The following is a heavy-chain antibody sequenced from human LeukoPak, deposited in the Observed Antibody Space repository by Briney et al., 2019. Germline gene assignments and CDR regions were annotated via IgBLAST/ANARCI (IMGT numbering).Heavy chain of an antibody. CDR3: ASRMAIAVADTSFDY. V-gene: IGHV4-39*07. CDR2: IYYSGCT. J-gene: IGHJ4*02. CDR1: GGSISSSSYY. Sequence: PSETLSLTCTVSGGSISSSSYYWGWIRQPPGKGLEWIGSIYYSGCTYYNPSLKSRVTISVDTSKNQFSLKLSSVTAADTAVYYCASRMAIAVADTSFDYWGQGTLVTVSS. D-gene: IGHD6-19*01.